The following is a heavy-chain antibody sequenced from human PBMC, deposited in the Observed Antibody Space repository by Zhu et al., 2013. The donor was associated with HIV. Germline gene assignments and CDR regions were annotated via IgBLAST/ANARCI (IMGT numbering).Heavy chain of an antibody. CDR1: GYTFTNYG. J-gene: IGHJ6*02. V-gene: IGHV1-8*02. CDR2: MNPNSGNT. Sequence: QVQLVQSGAEVKKPGASVKVSCKASGYTFTNYGINWVRQATGQGLEWMGWMNPNSGNTGYAQKFQGRVTMTRNTSISTAYMELSSLRSEDTAVYYCARANYGYYGMDVWGQGTTVTVSS. CDR3: ARANYGYYGMDV.